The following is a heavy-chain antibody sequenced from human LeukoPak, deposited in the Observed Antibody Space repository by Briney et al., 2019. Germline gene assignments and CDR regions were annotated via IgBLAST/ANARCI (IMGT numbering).Heavy chain of an antibody. CDR1: GYTFTNYC. D-gene: IGHD1-26*01. Sequence: ASVKVSCKASGYTFTNYCIHWVRQAPGQGLECMGIINPSGGSTSYAQKFQGRVTMTRDMSTSTVYMELSSLRSEDTAVYYCARGGVGATTYVWFDPWGQGTLVTVSS. V-gene: IGHV1-46*01. CDR2: INPSGGST. J-gene: IGHJ5*02. CDR3: ARGGVGATTYVWFDP.